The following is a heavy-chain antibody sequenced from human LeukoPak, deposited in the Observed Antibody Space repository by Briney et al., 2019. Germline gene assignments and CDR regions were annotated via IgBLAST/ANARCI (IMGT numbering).Heavy chain of an antibody. V-gene: IGHV3-21*01. CDR1: GFTFRVYA. J-gene: IGHJ4*02. Sequence: GGSLRLSCEASGFTFRVYAMDWVRQAPGKGLEWVACITGSSSDMYYADSVKGRFTISRDNAKNSLYLQMNSLRAEDTAVYYCARDRSDYYDTSRANDYWGQGTLVTVSS. CDR2: ITGSSSDM. D-gene: IGHD3-22*01. CDR3: ARDRSDYYDTSRANDY.